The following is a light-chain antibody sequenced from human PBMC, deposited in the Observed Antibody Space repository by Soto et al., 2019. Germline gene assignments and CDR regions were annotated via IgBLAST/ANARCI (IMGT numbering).Light chain of an antibody. J-gene: IGLJ1*01. Sequence: QSALTQPPTASGSLGQSVTISCTGTSRDVGGYKYVSWYQQHPGKAPKLMIYDVSQRPSGVPDRFSGSKSGNTASLTVSGLQAEDEADYYCSSYAGSNNYVFGTGTKLTVL. CDR1: SRDVGGYKY. V-gene: IGLV2-8*01. CDR3: SSYAGSNNYV. CDR2: DVS.